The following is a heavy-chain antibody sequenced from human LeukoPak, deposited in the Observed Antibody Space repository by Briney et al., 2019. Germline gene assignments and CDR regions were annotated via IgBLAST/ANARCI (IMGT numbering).Heavy chain of an antibody. CDR3: ARAGQCGGDCYSLDY. V-gene: IGHV4-59*01. CDR1: GGSINGYS. Sequence: KPSETLSLTCTVSGGSINGYSWTWIRQPPGKGLEWIGYMYYSGSTNYNPSLKSRVTISVDTSKNQFSLKLRSVTAADTAVYCCARAGQCGGDCYSLDYWGQGTLVTVSS. CDR2: MYYSGST. D-gene: IGHD2-21*02. J-gene: IGHJ4*02.